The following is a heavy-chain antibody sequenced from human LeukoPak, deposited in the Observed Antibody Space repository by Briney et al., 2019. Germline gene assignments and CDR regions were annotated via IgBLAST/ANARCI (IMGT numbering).Heavy chain of an antibody. D-gene: IGHD3-22*01. Sequence: GGSLRLSCAASGFTFSSYGMNWVRQAPGKGLEWVSSISSSSSYIYYADSVKGRFTISRDNAKNSLYLQMNSLRAEDTAVYYCARGNYYDSRGLDYWGQGTLVTVSS. CDR2: ISSSSSYI. J-gene: IGHJ4*02. V-gene: IGHV3-21*01. CDR3: ARGNYYDSRGLDY. CDR1: GFTFSSYG.